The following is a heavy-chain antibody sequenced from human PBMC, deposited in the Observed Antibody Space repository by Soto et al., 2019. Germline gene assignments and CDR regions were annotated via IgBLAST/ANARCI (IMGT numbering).Heavy chain of an antibody. CDR2: VYHNGST. CDR1: GGSISTPGYS. CDR3: GRVPTLTWFAH. J-gene: IGHJ5*02. Sequence: SDTLSLTCTVSGGSISTPGYSWICFRQPPGKAPEWIGYVYHNGSTNYNPSLKSRVTISVDTSKNQFSLKLSSVTAADTAVYYSGRVPTLTWFAHSGQGTLVTVSS. V-gene: IGHV4-61*08.